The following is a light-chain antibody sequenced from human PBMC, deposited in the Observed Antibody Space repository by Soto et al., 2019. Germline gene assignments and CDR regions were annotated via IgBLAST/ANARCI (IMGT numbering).Light chain of an antibody. CDR2: GAS. Sequence: ESVLTQSPGTLSMSPGEKATLSGRASQRVSSGSSAWYQQKPGQAPRPLIYGASRRATGIPARFSGGGSGKDFTLPISRLEPEDFAVYYWHQYGRSPFTFGPGTNVDIK. CDR3: HQYGRSPFT. J-gene: IGKJ3*01. V-gene: IGKV3-20*01. CDR1: QRVSSGS.